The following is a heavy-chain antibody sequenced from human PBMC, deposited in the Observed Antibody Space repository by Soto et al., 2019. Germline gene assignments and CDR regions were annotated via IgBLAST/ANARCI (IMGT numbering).Heavy chain of an antibody. J-gene: IGHJ6*02. V-gene: IGHV5-51*01. CDR3: AGGGVRGVITRTRDSHGMDV. CDR1: GYSFTSYW. Sequence: GESLKISCKGSGYSFTSYWIGWVRQMPGKGLECMGIIYPGDSDTRYSPSFQGQVTISADKSISTAYLQWSSLKASDTAMYYCAGGGVRGVITRTRDSHGMDVWGQGTTVTVS. D-gene: IGHD3-10*01. CDR2: IYPGDSDT.